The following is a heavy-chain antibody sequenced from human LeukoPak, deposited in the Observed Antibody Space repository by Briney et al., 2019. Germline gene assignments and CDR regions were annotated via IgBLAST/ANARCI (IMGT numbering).Heavy chain of an antibody. CDR1: GLTFSSYS. J-gene: IGHJ3*02. V-gene: IGHV3-21*01. CDR2: ISSSSSYI. D-gene: IGHD3-16*02. CDR3: ARGYRKTNQI. Sequence: SGGSLRLSCAASGLTFSSYSMNWVRQAPGKGLEWVSSISSSSSYIYYADSVKGRFTISRDNAKNSLYLQMNSLRAEDTAVYYCARGYRKTNQIWGQGTMVTVSS.